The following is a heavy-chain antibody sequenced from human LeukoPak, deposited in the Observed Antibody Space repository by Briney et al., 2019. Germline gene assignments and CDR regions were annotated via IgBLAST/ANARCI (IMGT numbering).Heavy chain of an antibody. Sequence: GESLKISCKGSGYSFTSYWIGWVRQMPGKGLAWMGIIYPGDSDTRYSPSFQGQVTISADKSISTAYLQWSSLKASDTAMYYCARQAPMVRGVISRVFDYRGQGTLVTVSS. CDR2: IYPGDSDT. D-gene: IGHD3-10*01. CDR3: ARQAPMVRGVISRVFDY. CDR1: GYSFTSYW. V-gene: IGHV5-51*01. J-gene: IGHJ4*02.